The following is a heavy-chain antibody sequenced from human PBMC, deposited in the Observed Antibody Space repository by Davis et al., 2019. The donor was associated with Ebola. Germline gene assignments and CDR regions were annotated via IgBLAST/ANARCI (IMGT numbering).Heavy chain of an antibody. V-gene: IGHV1-18*01. CDR1: GYTFTSDG. D-gene: IGHD6-13*01. CDR3: ARVYEQQLVLPGYYYGMDV. Sequence: ASVKVSCKASGYTFTSDGISWVRQAPGQGLEWMGWISAYNGNTNYAQKLQGRVTMTTDTSTSTAYMELRSLRSDDTAVYYCARVYEQQLVLPGYYYGMDVWGQGTTVTVSS. J-gene: IGHJ6*02. CDR2: ISAYNGNT.